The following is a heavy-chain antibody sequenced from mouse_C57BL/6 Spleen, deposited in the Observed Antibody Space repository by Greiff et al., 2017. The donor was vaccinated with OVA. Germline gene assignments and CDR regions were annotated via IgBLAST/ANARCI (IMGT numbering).Heavy chain of an antibody. J-gene: IGHJ2*01. Sequence: EVQVVESEGGLVQPGSSMKLSCTASGFTFSDYYMAWVRQVPEKGLEWVANINYDGSSTYYLDSLKSRFIISRDNAKNILYLQMSSLKSEDTATYYCARVTAHYFDYWGQGTTLTVSS. CDR3: ARVTAHYFDY. V-gene: IGHV5-16*01. CDR1: GFTFSDYY. CDR2: INYDGSST. D-gene: IGHD3-2*01.